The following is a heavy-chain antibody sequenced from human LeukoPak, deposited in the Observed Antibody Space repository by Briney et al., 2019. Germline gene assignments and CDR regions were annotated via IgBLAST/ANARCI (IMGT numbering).Heavy chain of an antibody. Sequence: GGSLRLSCAASGFTFSSYDMHWVRQAPGKGLEWVSFIGSSGSPIYYADSVKGRFTISRDNAKNSLYLQMSSLRVEDTAVYYCARGPAGDPFDHWGQGTLVTVSS. CDR3: ARGPAGDPFDH. J-gene: IGHJ4*02. V-gene: IGHV3-48*03. CDR1: GFTFSSYD. D-gene: IGHD3-16*01. CDR2: IGSSGSPI.